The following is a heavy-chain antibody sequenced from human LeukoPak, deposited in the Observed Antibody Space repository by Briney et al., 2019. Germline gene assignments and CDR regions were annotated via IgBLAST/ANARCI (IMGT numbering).Heavy chain of an antibody. Sequence: RASVKVSCKASGYTFTSYYMHWVRQAPGQGLEWMGIINPSGGSTSYAQKFQGRVTMTRDTSTSTVYMELSSLRSEDTAVYYCARGRFLEWFRIYYYYGMDVWGQGTTVTVSS. CDR3: ARGRFLEWFRIYYYYGMDV. J-gene: IGHJ6*02. V-gene: IGHV1-46*01. D-gene: IGHD3-3*01. CDR1: GYTFTSYY. CDR2: INPSGGST.